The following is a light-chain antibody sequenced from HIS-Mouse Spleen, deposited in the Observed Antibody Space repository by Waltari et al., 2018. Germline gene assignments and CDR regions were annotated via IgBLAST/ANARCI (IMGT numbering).Light chain of an antibody. CDR2: DVS. J-gene: IGLJ3*02. V-gene: IGLV2-14*03. CDR1: SSYVGGYNY. CDR3: SSYTSSSTWV. Sequence: QSALTQPASVSGSPGPSITTPCTGTSSYVGGYNYVPWYQQPPGKAPKLMIYDVSNRPSGVSNRFSGSKSGNTASLTISGLQAEDEADYYCSSYTSSSTWVFGGGTKLTVL.